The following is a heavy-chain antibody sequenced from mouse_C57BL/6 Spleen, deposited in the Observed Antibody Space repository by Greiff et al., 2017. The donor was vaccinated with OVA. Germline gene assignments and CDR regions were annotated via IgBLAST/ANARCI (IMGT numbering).Heavy chain of an antibody. V-gene: IGHV1-80*01. J-gene: IGHJ1*03. CDR3: ARQHYGSSRYFDV. CDR2: IYPGDGDT. Sequence: QVQLQQSGAELVKPGASVKISCKASGYAFSSYWMNWVKQRPGKGLEWIGQIYPGDGDTNYNGKFKGKATLTADKSSSTAYMQLSSLTSEDSAVYFCARQHYGSSRYFDVWGTGTTVTVSS. CDR1: GYAFSSYW. D-gene: IGHD1-1*01.